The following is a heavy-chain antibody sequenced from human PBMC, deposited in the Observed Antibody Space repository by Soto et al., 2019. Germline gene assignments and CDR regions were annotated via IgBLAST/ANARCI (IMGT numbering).Heavy chain of an antibody. CDR2: IGSSSRTI. V-gene: IGHV3-48*01. CDR3: ARDLLAAAAGTLAY. Sequence: GGSLRLSCAASGFTLSSYDMNWVRQAPGKGLEWVSYIGSSSRTIYYADSVKGRFTISRDNAKNSLYLQMNSLRAEDTAVYYCARDLLAAAAGTLAYWGQGTLVTVSS. J-gene: IGHJ4*02. D-gene: IGHD6-13*01. CDR1: GFTLSSYD.